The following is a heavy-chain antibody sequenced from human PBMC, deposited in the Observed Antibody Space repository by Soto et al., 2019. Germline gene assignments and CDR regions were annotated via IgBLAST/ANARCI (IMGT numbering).Heavy chain of an antibody. D-gene: IGHD3-3*01. V-gene: IGHV4-59*08. CDR3: AWLYTIFGVVIMDYYYGMDV. CDR2: IYYSGST. CDR1: GGSISSYY. Sequence: SETLSLTCTVSGGSISSYYWSWIRQPPGKGLEWIGYIYYSGSTNYNPSLKSRVTISVDTSKNQFSLKLSSVTAADTAVYYCAWLYTIFGVVIMDYYYGMDVWGQGTTVTVSS. J-gene: IGHJ6*02.